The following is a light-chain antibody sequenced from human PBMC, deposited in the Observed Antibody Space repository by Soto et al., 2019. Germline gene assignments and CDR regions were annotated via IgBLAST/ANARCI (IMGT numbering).Light chain of an antibody. CDR2: SND. Sequence: QSVLTQPPSASGTPGQRVTISCSGSSFNIGSNTVNWYQHLPGTAPKLLIHSNDQRPSGVPDRFSGSKSGTSASLAISGLQSEDEADYYCASWDDSLTGLLVGGGTK. CDR3: ASWDDSLTGLL. V-gene: IGLV1-44*01. CDR1: SFNIGSNT. J-gene: IGLJ2*01.